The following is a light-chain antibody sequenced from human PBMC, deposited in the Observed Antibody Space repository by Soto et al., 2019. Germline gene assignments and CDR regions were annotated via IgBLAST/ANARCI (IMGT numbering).Light chain of an antibody. Sequence: EIVMTQSPATLSVSPGERATVSCRASQSVSSNLAWYQQKPGQAPRLLIYGASTRATGIPARFSGSGSGTEFTLTIGSLQSEDFAVYYCQQYNNWPRPFGQGTKLEIK. CDR1: QSVSSN. J-gene: IGKJ2*01. CDR3: QQYNNWPRP. V-gene: IGKV3-15*01. CDR2: GAS.